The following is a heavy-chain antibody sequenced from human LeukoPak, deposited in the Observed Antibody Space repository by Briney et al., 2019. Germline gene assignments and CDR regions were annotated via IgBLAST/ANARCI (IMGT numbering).Heavy chain of an antibody. D-gene: IGHD3-16*01. J-gene: IGHJ4*02. CDR3: ASHYDYVPNFDY. CDR2: IYSGGGT. V-gene: IGHV3-66*02. CDR1: GFTVSSNY. Sequence: GGSLRLSCAASGFTVSSNYMGWVRQAPRKGLEWVSVIYSGGGTNYADSVKGGFTISRVHSKNTLYLQMNSLRAEDPAVYYCASHYDYVPNFDYWGQGTLVTVSS.